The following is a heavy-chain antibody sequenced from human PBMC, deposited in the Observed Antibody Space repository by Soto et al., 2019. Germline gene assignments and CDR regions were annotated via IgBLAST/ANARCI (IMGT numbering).Heavy chain of an antibody. CDR1: GFTFSSYW. J-gene: IGHJ6*03. Sequence: EVQLVESGGGLVQPGGSLRLSCAASGFTFSSYWMHWVRQAPGKGLVWVSRINSDGSSTSYADSVKGRFTISRDNAKNTLYLQMNSLRAEDTAVYYCARDKVTAMVPYYYYYMDVWGKGTTVTVSS. CDR3: ARDKVTAMVPYYYYYMDV. D-gene: IGHD5-18*01. CDR2: INSDGSST. V-gene: IGHV3-74*01.